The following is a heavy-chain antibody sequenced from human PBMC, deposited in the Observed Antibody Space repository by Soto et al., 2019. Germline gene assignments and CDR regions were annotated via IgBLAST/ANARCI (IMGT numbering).Heavy chain of an antibody. V-gene: IGHV1-2*02. J-gene: IGHJ5*02. CDR1: GYTFTGYY. CDR2: INPNSGGT. Sequence: ASVKVSCKASGYTFTGYYMHWVRQAPGQGLEWMGWINPNSGGTNYAQKFQGRVTMTRDTSISTAYMELSRLRSDDTAVYYCARDRSVGLCLGELSLSNWLDPWGQGTMVTVSS. D-gene: IGHD3-16*02. CDR3: ARDRSVGLCLGELSLSNWLDP.